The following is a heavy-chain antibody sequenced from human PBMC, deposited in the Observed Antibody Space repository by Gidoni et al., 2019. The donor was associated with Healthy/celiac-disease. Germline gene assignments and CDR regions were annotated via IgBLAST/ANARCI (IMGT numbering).Heavy chain of an antibody. CDR2: IIPIFGKA. J-gene: IGHJ4*02. D-gene: IGHD3-22*01. Sequence: QVQLVQSGAEVKKPGSSVKVSCKASGGTFSSYAISWVRQDPGQGLDWMGGIIPIFGKANYAQKFQGRVTITADESTSTAYMELSSLRSEDTAVYYCARDRYDSSGYSHFDYWGQGTLVTVSS. V-gene: IGHV1-69*01. CDR1: GGTFSSYA. CDR3: ARDRYDSSGYSHFDY.